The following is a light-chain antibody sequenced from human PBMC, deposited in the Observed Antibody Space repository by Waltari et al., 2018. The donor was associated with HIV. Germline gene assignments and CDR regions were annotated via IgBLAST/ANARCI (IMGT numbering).Light chain of an antibody. CDR1: LSNPRGTF. Sequence: QSVVTQPPSASGTPGQHLSISCSGDLSNPRGTFVYWYQQRPGTAPRLLIYRNDQRPSEVPDRFSGSKSATSASLAISGLRSEDEADYHCSTWDNSLSHWVFGGGTKVTVL. CDR2: RND. V-gene: IGLV1-47*01. CDR3: STWDNSLSHWV. J-gene: IGLJ3*02.